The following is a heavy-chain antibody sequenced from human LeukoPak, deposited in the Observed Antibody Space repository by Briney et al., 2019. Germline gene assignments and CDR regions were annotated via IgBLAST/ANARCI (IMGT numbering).Heavy chain of an antibody. Sequence: GTSLRLSCSASGFTFSSYGMHWVRLAPDKGLEWVAVIWYDGSKKYYADSVNGRFTISRDDSRNTLYLQINSLSAEDTAVYYCSRDIGSYGDYHFDYWGQGTVVTVSS. CDR2: IWYDGSKK. V-gene: IGHV3-33*01. CDR1: GFTFSSYG. J-gene: IGHJ4*02. D-gene: IGHD4-17*01. CDR3: SRDIGSYGDYHFDY.